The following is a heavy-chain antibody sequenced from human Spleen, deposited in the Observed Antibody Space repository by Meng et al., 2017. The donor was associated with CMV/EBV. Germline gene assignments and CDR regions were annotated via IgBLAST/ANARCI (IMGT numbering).Heavy chain of an antibody. CDR2: IRYDGSDK. D-gene: IGHD3-3*01. V-gene: IGHV3-30*02. Sequence: MNWVRQAAGRGREWLAVIRYDGSDKKYAESVKDRIIMSRDNDKNTLFLQMISLRPADTAVYYCAKLVVRVFRVARNGYDYYGMDVWGQGTTVTVSS. J-gene: IGHJ6*02. CDR3: AKLVVRVFRVARNGYDYYGMDV.